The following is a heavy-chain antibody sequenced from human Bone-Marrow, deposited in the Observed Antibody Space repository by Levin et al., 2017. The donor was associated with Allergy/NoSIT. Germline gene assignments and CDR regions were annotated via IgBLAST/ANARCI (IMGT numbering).Heavy chain of an antibody. CDR1: GFTFSSYA. J-gene: IGHJ4*02. D-gene: IGHD4-11*01. V-gene: IGHV3-23*01. Sequence: GESLKISCAASGFTFSSYAMSWVRQAPGKGLEWVSAISGSGGSTYYADSVKGRFTISRDNSKNTLYLQMNSLRAEDTAVYYCAKDQVRETTVPIPPYWGQGTLVTVSS. CDR2: ISGSGGST. CDR3: AKDQVRETTVPIPPY.